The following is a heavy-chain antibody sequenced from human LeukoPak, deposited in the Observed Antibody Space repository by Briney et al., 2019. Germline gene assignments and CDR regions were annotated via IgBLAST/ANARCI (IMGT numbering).Heavy chain of an antibody. D-gene: IGHD1-26*01. V-gene: IGHV3-53*01. J-gene: IGHJ5*01. Sequence: PGGSLRLSCAASGFPFTNNYMSWVRRAPGKGLEWVSVINIGGSVSYADSVKGRFTISRDNSNSTLYLQMNSLRVEDTALYYCARVRRQVGSRWFDSWGQGTLVTVSS. CDR3: ARVRRQVGSRWFDS. CDR2: INIGGSV. CDR1: GFPFTNNY.